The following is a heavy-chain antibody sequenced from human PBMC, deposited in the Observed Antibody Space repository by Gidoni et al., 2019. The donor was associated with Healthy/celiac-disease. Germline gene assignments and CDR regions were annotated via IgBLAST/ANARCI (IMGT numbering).Heavy chain of an antibody. CDR2: ISYDGSNK. Sequence: QVQLVESGGGVVQPGRSLRLSCAASGFTFSSYGMHWVRQAPGKGLEWVAVISYDGSNKYYADSVKGRFTISRDNSKNTLYLQMNSLRAEDTAVYYCAKDREGIVGATHYWGQGTLVTVSS. CDR3: AKDREGIVGATHY. J-gene: IGHJ4*02. V-gene: IGHV3-30*18. D-gene: IGHD1-26*01. CDR1: GFTFSSYG.